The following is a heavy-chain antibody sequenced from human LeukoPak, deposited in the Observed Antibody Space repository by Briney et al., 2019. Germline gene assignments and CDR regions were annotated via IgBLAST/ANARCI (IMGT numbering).Heavy chain of an antibody. Sequence: GGSLRLSCAASGFTFSSYSMNWVRQAPGKGLEWVSYISSSSSTIYYADSVKGRFTISRDNAKNSLYLQMNSLRAEDTAVYYCARVRLSGSYRTSYYFDYWGQGTLVTVSS. D-gene: IGHD3-10*01. CDR3: ARVRLSGSYRTSYYFDY. J-gene: IGHJ4*02. CDR2: ISSSSSTI. CDR1: GFTFSSYS. V-gene: IGHV3-48*01.